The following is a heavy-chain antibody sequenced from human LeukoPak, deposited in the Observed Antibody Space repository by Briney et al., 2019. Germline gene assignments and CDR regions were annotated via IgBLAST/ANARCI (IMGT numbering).Heavy chain of an antibody. D-gene: IGHD3-10*01. J-gene: IGHJ5*02. CDR2: ISGSGGST. V-gene: IGHV3-23*01. CDR3: AKVRAYGSGSYSPGSDP. Sequence: PGGSLRLSCAASGFTFSSYAMSWVRQAPGKGLEWVSAISGSGGSTYYADSVKGRFTISRDNSKNTLYLQMNSLRAEDTAVYYCAKVRAYGSGSYSPGSDPWGQGTLVTVSS. CDR1: GFTFSSYA.